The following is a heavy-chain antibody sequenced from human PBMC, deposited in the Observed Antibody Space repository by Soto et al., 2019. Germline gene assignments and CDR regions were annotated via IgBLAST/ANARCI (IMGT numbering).Heavy chain of an antibody. CDR1: GYTFTSYY. CDR3: ARAGIAYCTSTTCYLYYYVMDV. V-gene: IGHV1-46*01. J-gene: IGHJ6*02. D-gene: IGHD2-2*01. Sequence: ASVKVSCKASGYTFTSYYMHWVRQVPGQGLEWMGIINPKSGSTTYAEKFQGRVTMTRDTSTNTVYMELTSLTSGDTAVYYCARAGIAYCTSTTCYLYYYVMDVWGQGPTVTVSS. CDR2: INPKSGST.